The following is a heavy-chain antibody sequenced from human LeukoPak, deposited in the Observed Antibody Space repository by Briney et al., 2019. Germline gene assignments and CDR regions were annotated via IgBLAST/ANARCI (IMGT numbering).Heavy chain of an antibody. V-gene: IGHV1-69*05. CDR2: IIPIFGTA. D-gene: IGHD6-19*01. Sequence: AAVKVSCKASGYTFVNHGISWVRQAPGQGLEWMGGIIPIFGTANYAQKFQGRVTITTDESTSTAYMELSSLRSEDTAVYYCAKDLGIAVAGPSRPFWGQGTLVTVSS. CDR3: AKDLGIAVAGPSRPF. J-gene: IGHJ4*02. CDR1: GYTFVNHG.